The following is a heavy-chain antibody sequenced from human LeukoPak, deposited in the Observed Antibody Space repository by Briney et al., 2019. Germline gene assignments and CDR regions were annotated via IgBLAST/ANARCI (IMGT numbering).Heavy chain of an antibody. CDR1: GGSISSYY. CDR3: ARADPAAGSYFQH. Sequence: SETLSLTCTVSGGSISSYYWSWIRQPPGKGLEWIGYIYYSGSTNYNPSLKSRVTISVDTSKNQFSLKLSSVTAADTAVYYCARADPAAGSYFQHRGQGTLVTVSS. CDR2: IYYSGST. J-gene: IGHJ1*01. D-gene: IGHD6-13*01. V-gene: IGHV4-59*01.